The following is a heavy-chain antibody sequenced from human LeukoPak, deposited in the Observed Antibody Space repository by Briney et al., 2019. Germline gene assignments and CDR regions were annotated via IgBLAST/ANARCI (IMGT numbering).Heavy chain of an antibody. CDR1: GGTFSSYA. V-gene: IGHV1-69*01. CDR3: ARGYGYCSGGSCPTANREAEYFQH. J-gene: IGHJ1*01. CDR2: IIPIFGTA. Sequence: SVKVSCKASGGTFSSYAISWVRQAPGQGLEWMGGIIPIFGTANYAQKFQGRVTITADESTSTAYMELSSLRSEDTAVYYCARGYGYCSGGSCPTANREAEYFQHWGQGTLVTVSS. D-gene: IGHD2-15*01.